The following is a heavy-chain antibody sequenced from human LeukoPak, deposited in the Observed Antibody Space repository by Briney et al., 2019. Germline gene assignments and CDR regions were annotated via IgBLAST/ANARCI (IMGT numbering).Heavy chain of an antibody. Sequence: ASVKVSCKASGYTFTNYGISWVRQAPGQGLEWMGWISIYNGNTDYAQKLRGRVTMTTDTSTSTAYMELRSLRSDDTAVYYCARITYAFWSGYYMPDDPWGQGTLVTVSS. CDR1: GYTFTNYG. CDR3: ARITYAFWSGYYMPDDP. V-gene: IGHV1-18*01. D-gene: IGHD3-3*01. J-gene: IGHJ5*02. CDR2: ISIYNGNT.